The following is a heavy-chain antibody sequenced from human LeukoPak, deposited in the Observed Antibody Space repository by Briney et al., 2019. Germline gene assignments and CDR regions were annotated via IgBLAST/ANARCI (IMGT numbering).Heavy chain of an antibody. D-gene: IGHD2-15*01. CDR3: ATGVGGGTGSPGYLDP. Sequence: GASVKVSCKASGDTXTTSYIHGVRQAPGQGLEWMGRISPNSGGTTFAQRFQGRVTMTRDTSINTVYLDLSSLTSDDTALYYCATGVGGGTGSPGYLDPWGQGTLVTVSS. CDR2: ISPNSGGT. J-gene: IGHJ5*02. V-gene: IGHV1-2*02. CDR1: GDTXTTSY.